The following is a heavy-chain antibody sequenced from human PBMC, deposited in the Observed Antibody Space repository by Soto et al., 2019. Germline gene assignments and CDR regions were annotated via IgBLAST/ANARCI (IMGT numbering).Heavy chain of an antibody. V-gene: IGHV1-69*13. Sequence: SVKVSCKASGGTFSSYAISWVRQAPGQGLEWMGGIIPIFGTANYAQKFQGRVTITADESTSTAYMELSSLRSEDTAVYYCARDGKVVVVVAATSDYYYGMDVWGQGTTVTVSS. CDR1: GGTFSSYA. CDR3: ARDGKVVVVVAATSDYYYGMDV. D-gene: IGHD2-15*01. J-gene: IGHJ6*01. CDR2: IIPIFGTA.